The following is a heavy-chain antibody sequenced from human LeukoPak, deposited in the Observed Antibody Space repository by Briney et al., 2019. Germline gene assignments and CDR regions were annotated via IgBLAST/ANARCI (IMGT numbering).Heavy chain of an antibody. CDR3: TTELVWFGVLGF. CDR2: ISSSGTTI. Sequence: GGSLRLSCAASGFTFSSYEMNWVRQAPGKGLEWVSYISSSGTTIYYADSVKGRFTISRDNAKNSLYLQMNSLQTEDTGVYYCTTELVWFGVLGFWGQGTLAAVSS. CDR1: GFTFSSYE. V-gene: IGHV3-48*03. D-gene: IGHD3-10*01. J-gene: IGHJ4*02.